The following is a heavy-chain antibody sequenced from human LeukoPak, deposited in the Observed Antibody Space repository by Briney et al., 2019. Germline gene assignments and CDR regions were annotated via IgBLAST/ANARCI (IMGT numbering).Heavy chain of an antibody. CDR1: GFTFSSYW. Sequence: GGSLRLSCAASGFTFSSYWMHWVRQAPGKGLVWVSHINGDGSSTSYADSVKGRFTISRDNAKNTLYLQMSSLRAEDTAVYYCATERIAAAGTWYYYYGMDVWGQGTTVTVSS. CDR3: ATERIAAAGTWYYYYGMDV. V-gene: IGHV3-74*01. D-gene: IGHD6-13*01. CDR2: INGDGSST. J-gene: IGHJ6*02.